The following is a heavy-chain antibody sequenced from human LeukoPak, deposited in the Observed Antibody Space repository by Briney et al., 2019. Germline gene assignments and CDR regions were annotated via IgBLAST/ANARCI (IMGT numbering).Heavy chain of an antibody. J-gene: IGHJ4*02. D-gene: IGHD5-18*01. V-gene: IGHV4-59*01. CDR1: GGSISSYY. CDR3: ARDFGGYSYGTFDY. CDR2: IYYSGST. Sequence: SETLSLTCTVSGGSISSYYWSWIRQPPAKGLVWIGYIYYSGSTNYNPSLKSRVTISVDTSKNQFSLKLSSVTAADTAVYYCARDFGGYSYGTFDYWGQGTLVTVSS.